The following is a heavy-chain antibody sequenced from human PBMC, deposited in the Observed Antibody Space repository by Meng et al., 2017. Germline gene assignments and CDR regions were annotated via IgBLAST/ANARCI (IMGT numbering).Heavy chain of an antibody. CDR2: TYYRSKWYN. CDR1: GDSVSSNSAA. J-gene: IGHJ4*02. Sequence: QVQQSGPGTGKPSQTPPLTFPISGDSVSSNSAAWNWIRQSPSRGLEWLGRTYYRSKWYNDYAVSVKSRITINPDTSKNQFSLQLNSVTPEDTAVYYCARGVVYAISYFGYWGQGTLVTVSS. CDR3: ARGVVYAISYFGY. D-gene: IGHD2-8*02. V-gene: IGHV6-1*01.